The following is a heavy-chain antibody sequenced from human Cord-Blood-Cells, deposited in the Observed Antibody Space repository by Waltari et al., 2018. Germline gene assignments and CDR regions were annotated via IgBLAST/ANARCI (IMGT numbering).Heavy chain of an antibody. V-gene: IGHV3-53*01. Sequence: EVQLVEAGGGLIQPGGSLRLSCAASGFTVSCNYMSWVRQAPGKGLEWVSVIYSGGSTYYTDSVKGRFTISRDNSKNTLYLQMNSLRAEDTAVYYCARDGRGNAFDIWGQGTMVTVSS. CDR2: IYSGGST. CDR3: ARDGRGNAFDI. CDR1: GFTVSCNY. D-gene: IGHD1-26*01. J-gene: IGHJ3*02.